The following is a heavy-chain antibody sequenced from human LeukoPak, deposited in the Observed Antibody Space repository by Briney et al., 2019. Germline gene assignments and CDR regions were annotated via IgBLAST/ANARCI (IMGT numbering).Heavy chain of an antibody. CDR1: GGSISSYY. CDR3: ARVRGYSSGWYTGNWFDP. CDR2: INHSGST. V-gene: IGHV4-34*01. Sequence: KASETLSLTCTVSGGSISSYYWSWIRQPPGKGLEWIGEINHSGSTNYNPSLKSRVTISVDTSKNQFSLKLSSVTAADTAVYYCARVRGYSSGWYTGNWFDPWGQGTLVTVSS. J-gene: IGHJ5*02. D-gene: IGHD6-19*01.